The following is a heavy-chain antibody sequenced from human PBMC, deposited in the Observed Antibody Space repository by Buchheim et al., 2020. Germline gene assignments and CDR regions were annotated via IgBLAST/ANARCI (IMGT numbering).Heavy chain of an antibody. D-gene: IGHD2-15*01. CDR1: GFTFSSYA. J-gene: IGHJ4*02. CDR2: ISYDGGNK. Sequence: QVQLVESGGGVVQPGRSLRLSCAASGFTFSSYAMHWVRQAPGKGLEWVAVISYDGGNKYYADSVKGRFTISRDNSKNTLYLQMNSLRAEDTAVYYCAREAQAVSVGNFDYWGQGTL. V-gene: IGHV3-30-3*01. CDR3: AREAQAVSVGNFDY.